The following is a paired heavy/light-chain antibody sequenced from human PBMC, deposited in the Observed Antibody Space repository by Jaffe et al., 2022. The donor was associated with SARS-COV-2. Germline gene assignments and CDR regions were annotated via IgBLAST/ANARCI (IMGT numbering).Heavy chain of an antibody. V-gene: IGHV4-39*01. CDR2: INYSGET. Sequence: QLQLQESGPGLLKPSETLSLTCTVSGGSISISNYYWAWVRQPPGTGLEWITSINYSGETYYNPSLKSRLTVSADTSKNQFSLRLSSVTAADTAVYYCARRARGSRNYYEDYWGQGTLVTVSS. CDR3: ARRARGSRNYYEDY. J-gene: IGHJ4*02. CDR1: GGSISISNYY. D-gene: IGHD3-3*01.
Light chain of an antibody. V-gene: IGLV1-40*01. CDR1: SSNIGAGYD. Sequence: QSVLTQPPSVSGAPGQWVTISCTGNSSNIGAGYDVHWFQQFPGTAPKVLMYDNSYRPSGVPDRFSGSKSGTSASLAISGLQTADEADYFCQSYDISLKSVVFGGGTKLTVL. CDR3: QSYDISLKSVV. J-gene: IGLJ2*01. CDR2: DNS.